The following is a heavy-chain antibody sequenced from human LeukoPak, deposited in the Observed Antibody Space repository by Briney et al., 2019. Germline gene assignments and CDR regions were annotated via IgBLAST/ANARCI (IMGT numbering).Heavy chain of an antibody. J-gene: IGHJ4*02. CDR1: EFTFSTYY. D-gene: IGHD3-10*01. Sequence: PGGSLRLSCAASEFTFSTYYMHWVRQAPGKGLEWLSRTNPAGTTTYYADSVKGRFTVSRDNAKQTLSLQMNSLRAEDSALYYCVRAVASNYGNFDYWGQGTRVTVSS. CDR2: TNPAGTTT. CDR3: VRAVASNYGNFDY. V-gene: IGHV3-74*01.